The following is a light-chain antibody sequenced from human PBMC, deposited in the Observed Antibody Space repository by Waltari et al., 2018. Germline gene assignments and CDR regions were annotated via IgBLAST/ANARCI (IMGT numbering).Light chain of an antibody. CDR1: SSDVGGYNY. V-gene: IGLV2-8*01. CDR2: EVS. CDR3: SSYAGSNNLV. J-gene: IGLJ2*01. Sequence: GSPGQSVTISCTGTSSDVGGYNYVSWYQQHPGKAPKLMIYEVSKRPSGVPDRFSGSKSGNTASLTVSGLQAEDEADYYCSSYAGSNNLVFGGGTKLTVL.